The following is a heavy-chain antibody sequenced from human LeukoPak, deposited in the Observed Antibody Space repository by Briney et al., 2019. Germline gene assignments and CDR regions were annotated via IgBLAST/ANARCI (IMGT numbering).Heavy chain of an antibody. CDR3: DRDIFSSGSYPDY. CDR2: IWHDGSHK. V-gene: IGHV3-33*01. D-gene: IGHD3-10*01. CDR1: GFAFNTYA. J-gene: IGHJ4*02. Sequence: GGSLRLSCAASGFAFNTYAMHWVRQAPGQGLEWVALIWHDGSHKFYSNSVRGQFTISRDNSKNTVSLQMNNLRPEDTAVYYCDRDIFSSGSYPDYWGQGTLVTVSS.